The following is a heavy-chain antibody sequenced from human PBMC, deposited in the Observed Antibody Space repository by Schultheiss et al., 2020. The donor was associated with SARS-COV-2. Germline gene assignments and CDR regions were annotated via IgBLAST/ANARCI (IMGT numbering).Heavy chain of an antibody. CDR2: IGRTPTNL. Sequence: GGSLRLSCAASGFIFSSYEMNWVRQAPGKGLEWVSSIGRTPTNLYYADSVKGRFTISRDNAKNSLYLQMNSLRAEDTAVYYCARVVGYSSSSYTDAFDIWGQGTMVTVSS. CDR1: GFIFSSYE. V-gene: IGHV3-48*03. CDR3: ARVVGYSSSSYTDAFDI. D-gene: IGHD6-6*01. J-gene: IGHJ3*02.